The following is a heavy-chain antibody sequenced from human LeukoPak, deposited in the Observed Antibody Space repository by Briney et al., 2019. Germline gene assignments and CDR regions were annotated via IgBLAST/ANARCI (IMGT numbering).Heavy chain of an antibody. CDR2: INPNSGGT. CDR3: ARDSPIVGTFYAFDI. J-gene: IGHJ3*02. V-gene: IGHV1-2*06. Sequence: ASVKVSCKASGYTFTGYYLHWVRQAPGQGPEWMGQINPNSGGTNYVQKFQGRVTMTRDTSISTAYMELSRLRSDGTAVYYCARDSPIVGTFYAFDIWGQGTMVTVSS. CDR1: GYTFTGYY. D-gene: IGHD1-26*01.